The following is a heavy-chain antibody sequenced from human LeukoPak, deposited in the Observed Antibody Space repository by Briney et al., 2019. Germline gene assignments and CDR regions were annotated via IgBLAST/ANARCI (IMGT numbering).Heavy chain of an antibody. D-gene: IGHD2-21*02. J-gene: IGHJ6*02. CDR3: ARAGVYCGGDCYNYYYGMDV. Sequence: PGGSLRLSCAASGFTFSSYSMNWVRQAPGKGLEWVSYISSSSSTIYYADSVKGRFTISRDNAKNSLYLQMNSLRAEDTAVYYCARAGVYCGGDCYNYYYGMDVWGQGTTVTVSS. CDR1: GFTFSSYS. CDR2: ISSSSSTI. V-gene: IGHV3-48*04.